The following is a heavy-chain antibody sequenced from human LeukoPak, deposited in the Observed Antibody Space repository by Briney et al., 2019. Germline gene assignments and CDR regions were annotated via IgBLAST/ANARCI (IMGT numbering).Heavy chain of an antibody. D-gene: IGHD3-10*01. Sequence: KPSETLSLTCAVSGYSISSGYFWGWIRQPPGKGLEWIGSIYHSGSTYYNPSLKSRVTISLNTSKNQFSLKLSSVTAADTAVYYCATNYGSGSYCILVYWGQGTLVTVSS. CDR3: ATNYGSGSYCILVY. CDR1: GYSISSGYF. J-gene: IGHJ4*02. V-gene: IGHV4-38-2*01. CDR2: IYHSGST.